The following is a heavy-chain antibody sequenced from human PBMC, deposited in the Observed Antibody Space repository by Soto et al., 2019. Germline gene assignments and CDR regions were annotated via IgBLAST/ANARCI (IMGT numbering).Heavy chain of an antibody. CDR1: GGSISSYY. CDR3: ARAMGYYYYYYMDV. Sequence: QVQLQESGPGLVKPSETLSLTCTVSGGSISSYYWSWIRQPPGKGLEWIGYIYYSGSTNYNPSLKSRVTISVDTSKNQFSLKLSSVTAADTAVYYCARAMGYYYYYYMDVWGKGTTVTVSS. J-gene: IGHJ6*03. CDR2: IYYSGST. V-gene: IGHV4-59*08.